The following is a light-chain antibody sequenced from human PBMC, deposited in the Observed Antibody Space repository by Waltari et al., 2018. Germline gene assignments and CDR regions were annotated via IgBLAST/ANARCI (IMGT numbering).Light chain of an antibody. CDR1: PCVSSNY. CDR2: DAS. CDR3: QQYGSSPRT. V-gene: IGKV3-20*01. J-gene: IGKJ1*01. Sequence: DIVFTHSPGTLPLSQGERPPLSCRASPCVSSNYLAWYQHKPGQAPILVIYDASTRATGIPDRFSGSGSGTDFTLTISRLEPEDFAVYYCQQYGSSPRTFGQGTKVEIK.